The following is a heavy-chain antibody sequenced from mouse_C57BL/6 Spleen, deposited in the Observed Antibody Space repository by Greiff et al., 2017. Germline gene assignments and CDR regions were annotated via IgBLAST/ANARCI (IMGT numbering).Heavy chain of an antibody. Sequence: QVQLQQSGPELVKPGASVTISCKASGYSFTSYYIHWVKQRPGKGLEWIGWIYPGSGNTKYNEKFTGKATLTADTSSSTAYMQLSSLTSEDSSVYYCARKGNSSGYWFAYWGQGTLVTVSA. V-gene: IGHV1-66*01. CDR1: GYSFTSYY. D-gene: IGHD3-2*02. CDR2: IYPGSGNT. J-gene: IGHJ3*01. CDR3: ARKGNSSGYWFAY.